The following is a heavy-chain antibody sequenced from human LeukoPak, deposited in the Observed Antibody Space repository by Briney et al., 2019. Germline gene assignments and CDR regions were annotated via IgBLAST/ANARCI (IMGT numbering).Heavy chain of an antibody. CDR3: AKDHSSSGWLRADAFDI. D-gene: IGHD6-19*01. J-gene: IGHJ3*02. Sequence: GGSLRLSCAASGFTFSSYAMSWVRQAPGKGLEWVSAISGSGGSTYYADSVKGRFTISRDNSKNTLYLQMNSLRAEDTAVYYCAKDHSSSGWLRADAFDIWGQGTMVTVSS. CDR1: GFTFSSYA. V-gene: IGHV3-23*01. CDR2: ISGSGGST.